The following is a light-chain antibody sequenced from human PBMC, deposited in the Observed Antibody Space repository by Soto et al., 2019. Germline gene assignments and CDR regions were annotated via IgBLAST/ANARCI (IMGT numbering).Light chain of an antibody. Sequence: EIVLTQSPATLSLSPGQRATLSCRASQSVSSYLSWYQQKPGQAPRLLIYDASNRSTGIPARFIGSGSGTDFTLTISSLEPEDVAVYYCQHRTNWPLTFGGGTKVEIK. CDR3: QHRTNWPLT. J-gene: IGKJ4*01. CDR1: QSVSSY. V-gene: IGKV3-11*01. CDR2: DAS.